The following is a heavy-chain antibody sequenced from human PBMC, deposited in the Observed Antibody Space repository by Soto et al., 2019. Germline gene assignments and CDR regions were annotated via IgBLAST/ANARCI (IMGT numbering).Heavy chain of an antibody. D-gene: IGHD3-9*01. J-gene: IGHJ3*02. CDR1: GFTFSSYS. CDR3: ASAILVIINGHLDAFDI. V-gene: IGHV3-21*01. CDR2: ISSSSSYI. Sequence: GGSLGLSCAAAGFTFSSYSMNWVRQAPGKGLEWVSSISSSSSYIYYADSVKGRFTISRDDAKNSLYLQMNSLRAEDTAVYYCASAILVIINGHLDAFDIWGQGTMVTVSS.